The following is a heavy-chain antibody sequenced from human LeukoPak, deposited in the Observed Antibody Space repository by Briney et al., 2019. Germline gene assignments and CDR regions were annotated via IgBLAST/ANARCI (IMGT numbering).Heavy chain of an antibody. Sequence: GGALRLSCAASGLTFSRYEMNWVSQAPGKGREGGSYISISGSTIYYAESGRGGFTISRDNAKNRLYLQMNRLRAEDTAVYYCAELGITMIGGVWGKGTTVTISS. J-gene: IGHJ6*04. CDR3: AELGITMIGGV. CDR2: ISISGSTI. D-gene: IGHD3-10*02. V-gene: IGHV3-48*03. CDR1: GLTFSRYE.